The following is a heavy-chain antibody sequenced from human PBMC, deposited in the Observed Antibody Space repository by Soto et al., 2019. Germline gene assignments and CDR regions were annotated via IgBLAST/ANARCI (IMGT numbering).Heavy chain of an antibody. V-gene: IGHV1-3*01. Sequence: ASVKVSCKASGYTFTSYAMHWVRQAHGQRLEWMGWINAGNGNTKYSQKFQGRVTITRDTSASTAYMELSSLRSEDTAVYYCAIGGGTSYILSRGAFDIWGQGTMVTVSS. CDR2: INAGNGNT. CDR1: GYTFTSYA. D-gene: IGHD3-16*01. CDR3: AIGGGTSYILSRGAFDI. J-gene: IGHJ3*02.